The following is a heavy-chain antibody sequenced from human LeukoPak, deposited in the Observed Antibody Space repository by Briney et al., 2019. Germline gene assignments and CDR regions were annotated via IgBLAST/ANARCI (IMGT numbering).Heavy chain of an antibody. CDR2: TRNKANSYTT. J-gene: IGHJ3*02. D-gene: IGHD1-26*01. Sequence: GGSPRLSCAVSGFTISDHYMDWVRQAPGKGLEWVGRTRNKANSYTTEYAASVKGRFTISRDDSKNSLYLQMNSLKTDDTAVYYCAKSGSYHAFDIWGQGTMVTVSS. CDR3: AKSGSYHAFDI. V-gene: IGHV3-72*01. CDR1: GFTISDHY.